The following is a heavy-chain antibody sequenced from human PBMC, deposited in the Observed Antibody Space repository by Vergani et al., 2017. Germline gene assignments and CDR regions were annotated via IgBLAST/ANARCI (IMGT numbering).Heavy chain of an antibody. CDR2: ISGSGYTI. D-gene: IGHD6-13*01. J-gene: IGHJ6*03. V-gene: IGHV3-11*01. CDR3: ARSDRIAANYYYYYMDV. CDR1: GFTFNDYY. Sequence: QVQLVESGGVLVRPGGSLRLSCAASGFTFNDYYMSWIRQAPGKGLEWVSYISGSGYTIYYADSVKGRFSISRDNAKNSLFRQMNSLRAEDTAGYYCARSDRIAANYYYYYMDVWGKGTTVTVSS.